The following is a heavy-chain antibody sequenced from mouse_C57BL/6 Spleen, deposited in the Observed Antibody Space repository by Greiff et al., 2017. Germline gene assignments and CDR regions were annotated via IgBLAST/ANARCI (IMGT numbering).Heavy chain of an antibody. CDR1: GFTFSDYG. J-gene: IGHJ4*01. CDR2: ISNLAYSI. D-gene: IGHD1-1*01. CDR3: AKRVVATGAMDY. Sequence: DVMLVESGGGLVQPGGSLKLSCAASGFTFSDYGMAWVRQAPRKGPEWVAFISNLAYSIYYADTVTGRFTISRENAKNALYLEMGSLRSEDTAMYYCAKRVVATGAMDYWSQGTSVTVTS. V-gene: IGHV5-15*01.